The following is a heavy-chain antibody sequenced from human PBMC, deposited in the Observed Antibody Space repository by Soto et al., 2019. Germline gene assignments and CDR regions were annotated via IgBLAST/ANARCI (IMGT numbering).Heavy chain of an antibody. D-gene: IGHD6-19*01. CDR3: TRPHSSGWYSWVAFDI. CDR2: IRSKSNNYAT. V-gene: IGHV3-73*02. CDR1: GFTFSGSA. Sequence: EVQLLESGGGLVQPGGSLKLSCAATGFTFSGSAMHWVRQASGKGLEWVGHIRSKSNNYATAYAASVKGRFTISRDDSKNTAYLQMNSLKTEDTAVYYCTRPHSSGWYSWVAFDIWGQGRMVTVSS. J-gene: IGHJ3*02.